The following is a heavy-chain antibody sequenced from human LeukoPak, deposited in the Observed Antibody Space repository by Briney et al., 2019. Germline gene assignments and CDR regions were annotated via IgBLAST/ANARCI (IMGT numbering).Heavy chain of an antibody. CDR3: ARGWSSYCSSTSCPREHYGMDV. CDR2: IYYSGST. D-gene: IGHD2-2*01. J-gene: IGHJ6*02. Sequence: SETLSLTCTVSGGSISSGGYYWSWIRQHPGKGLEWIGYIYYSGSTYYNPSLKSRVTISVDTSKNQFSLKLSSVTAADTAVYYCARGWSSYCSSTSCPREHYGMDVWGQGTTVTVSS. CDR1: GGSISSGGYY. V-gene: IGHV4-31*03.